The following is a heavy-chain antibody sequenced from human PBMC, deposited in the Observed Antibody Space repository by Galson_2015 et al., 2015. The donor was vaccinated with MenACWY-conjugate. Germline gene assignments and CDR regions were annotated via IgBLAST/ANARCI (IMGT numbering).Heavy chain of an antibody. CDR1: GFTFSAYS. V-gene: IGHV3-7*01. J-gene: IGHJ4*02. Sequence: SLRLSCAASGFTFSAYSMTWVRQSQAKGLKWVAIIRQDENDKYYEYSVQGRFSISRDNAKNSLFLQMNSLSAEDTAMYYCARESSRREGPAPRLRAPEFWGQGILVVVSS. D-gene: IGHD6-6*01. CDR3: ARESSRREGPAPRLRAPEF. CDR2: IRQDENDK.